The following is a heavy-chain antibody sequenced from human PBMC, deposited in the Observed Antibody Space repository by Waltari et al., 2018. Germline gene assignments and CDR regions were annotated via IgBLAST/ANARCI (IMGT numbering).Heavy chain of an antibody. J-gene: IGHJ5*02. D-gene: IGHD3-3*01. Sequence: QVQLVQSGAEVKKPGSSVKVSCKASGGTFSSYAISWVRQAHGQGLECMGGIIPIFGTANYAQKFQGRVTITTDESTSTAYMELSSLRSEDTAVYYCARQAPPYYDFWSGPFDPWGQGTLVTVSS. CDR3: ARQAPPYYDFWSGPFDP. CDR2: IIPIFGTA. V-gene: IGHV1-69*05. CDR1: GGTFSSYA.